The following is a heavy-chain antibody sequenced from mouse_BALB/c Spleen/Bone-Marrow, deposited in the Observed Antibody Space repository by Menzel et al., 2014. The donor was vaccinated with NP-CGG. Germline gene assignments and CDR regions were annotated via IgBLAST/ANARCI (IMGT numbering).Heavy chain of an antibody. CDR2: INGNGGST. V-gene: IGHV5-6-3*01. J-gene: IGHJ2*01. D-gene: IGHD2-1*01. Sequence: EVQGVESGGGLVQPGGSLKLSCAASGFTFSNYGMSWVRQTPDKRLELVATINGNGGSTYYPDSVKGRFTISRDTAKNTLYLQMSSLKSEETAMYYCVRDNYGNYVDYLDFWGQGTTLTVSS. CDR3: VRDNYGNYVDYLDF. CDR1: GFTFSNYG.